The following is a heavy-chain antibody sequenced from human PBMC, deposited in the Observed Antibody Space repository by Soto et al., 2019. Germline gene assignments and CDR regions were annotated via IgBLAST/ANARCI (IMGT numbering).Heavy chain of an antibody. CDR2: IIPIFGTV. J-gene: IGHJ6*02. Sequence: QVQLLQSGAEVKKPGSSVRVSCEASGGTFRTYAISWVRQAPGQGLELMGEIIPIFGTVNYAQKFQGRVTITTDESTTTGYMDQRSLRSEDTAVYYCAKGAVSGTPNSYDYHGMDVWGQGTTVTVSS. V-gene: IGHV1-69*05. CDR1: GGTFRTYA. D-gene: IGHD3-22*01. CDR3: AKGAVSGTPNSYDYHGMDV.